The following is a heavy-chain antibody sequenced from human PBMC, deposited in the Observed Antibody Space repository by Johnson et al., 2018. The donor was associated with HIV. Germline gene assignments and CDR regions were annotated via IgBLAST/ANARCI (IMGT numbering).Heavy chain of an antibody. CDR3: GREQGLIGVRAFGN. Sequence: QVQLVESGGGLVKPGGSLRLSCAASGFTFRSYTVHWVRQAPGKGLEWVALISYDGSTKYYADSVKGRFTISRDNYKNTLYLQVNSLRAEDTAVYYGGREQGLIGVRAFGNWGQGTIGTVAS. CDR2: ISYDGSTK. V-gene: IGHV3-30-3*01. D-gene: IGHD3-3*01. J-gene: IGHJ3*02. CDR1: GFTFRSYT.